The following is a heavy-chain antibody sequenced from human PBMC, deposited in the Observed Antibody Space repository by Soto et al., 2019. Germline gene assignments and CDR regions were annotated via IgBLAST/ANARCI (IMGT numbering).Heavy chain of an antibody. Sequence: QVHLVQSGAEVKKPGASVKVSCKASNETLTTYGISWVRQAPGQGLEWMGWVSGYNGHSSSAQKFQDRVIMTADTPTNTAYMELRSLTPDDSAVYFCARDSSSSGYYYGMDVWGQGTTVTVSS. D-gene: IGHD6-6*01. CDR1: NETLTTYG. J-gene: IGHJ6*02. CDR2: VSGYNGHS. V-gene: IGHV1-18*01. CDR3: ARDSSSSGYYYGMDV.